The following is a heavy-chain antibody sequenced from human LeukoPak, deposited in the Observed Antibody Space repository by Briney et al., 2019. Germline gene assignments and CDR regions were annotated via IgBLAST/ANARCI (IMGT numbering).Heavy chain of an antibody. J-gene: IGHJ4*02. V-gene: IGHV3-30*04. CDR2: ISYDGSNK. CDR3: AKGDPYGSGSYPVDY. CDR1: GFTFSSFA. Sequence: PGRSLRLSCAASGFTFSSFAMHWVRQAPGKGLEWVALISYDGSNKYYADSVKGRFTISRDNSKNTLYLQMNSLRPEDTAVYYCAKGDPYGSGSYPVDYWGQGTLVTVSS. D-gene: IGHD3-10*01.